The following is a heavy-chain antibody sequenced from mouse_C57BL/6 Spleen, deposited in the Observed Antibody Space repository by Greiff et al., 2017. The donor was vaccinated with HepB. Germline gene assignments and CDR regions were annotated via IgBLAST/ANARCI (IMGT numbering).Heavy chain of an antibody. CDR1: GYTFTSYW. D-gene: IGHD2-14*01. J-gene: IGHJ2*01. CDR3: SICPGYRKGRGRY. V-gene: IGHV1-74*01. CDR2: IHPSDSDT. Sequence: QVQLQQPGAELVKPGASVKVSCKASGYTFTSYWMHWVKQRPGQGLEWIGRIHPSDSDTNYNQKIKGKATLTVDKSSSTAYMQLSSLTSEDSAVYCCSICPGYRKGRGRYWGQGTTLTVSS.